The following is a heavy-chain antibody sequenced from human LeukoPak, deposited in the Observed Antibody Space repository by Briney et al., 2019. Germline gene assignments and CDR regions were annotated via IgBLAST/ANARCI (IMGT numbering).Heavy chain of an antibody. V-gene: IGHV3-64D*06. CDR2: VSRTGNYT. D-gene: IGHD1-26*01. J-gene: IGHJ4*02. CDR1: GFSFNKYA. CDR3: VKGPSTSGNY. Sequence: GGSLRLSCSASGFSFNKYAVHWVRQAPGKGLEYVSAVSRTGNYTYYADSAKGRFTISRDNSNDTLYLQMSSLRIEDTAIYFCVKGPSTSGNYWGQGTLVTVSS.